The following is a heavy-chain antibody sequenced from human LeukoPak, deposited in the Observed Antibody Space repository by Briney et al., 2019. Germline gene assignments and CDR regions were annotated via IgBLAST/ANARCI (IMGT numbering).Heavy chain of an antibody. CDR1: GGTFNNFA. J-gene: IGHJ4*02. CDR3: ASPVKYYDTWSGYPPFDY. CDR2: IIPMSGTA. V-gene: IGHV1-69*13. Sequence: SVKVSCKASGGTFNNFAISWVRQAPGQGLEWVGGIIPMSGTANYAQKFQGRVTITADESTSTAYMELSSLRSGDTAIYYCASPVKYYDTWSGYPPFDYWGQGTLVTVSS. D-gene: IGHD3-3*01.